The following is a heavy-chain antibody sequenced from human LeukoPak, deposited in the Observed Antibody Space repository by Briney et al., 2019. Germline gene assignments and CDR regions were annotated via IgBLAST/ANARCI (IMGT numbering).Heavy chain of an antibody. J-gene: IGHJ5*02. Sequence: SETLSLTCAVSGGSISSGGYSWSWIRQPPGKGLEWIGYIYHSGSTYYNPSLKSRVTISVDRSKNQFSLKLSSVTAADTAVYYCARVRITMVRGVITTNWFDPWGQGTLVTVSS. V-gene: IGHV4-30-2*01. CDR1: GGSISSGGYS. D-gene: IGHD3-10*01. CDR2: IYHSGST. CDR3: ARVRITMVRGVITTNWFDP.